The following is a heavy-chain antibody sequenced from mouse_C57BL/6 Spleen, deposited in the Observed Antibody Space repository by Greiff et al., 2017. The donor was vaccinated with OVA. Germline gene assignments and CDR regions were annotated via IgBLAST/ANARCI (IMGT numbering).Heavy chain of an antibody. Sequence: VQLQQSGGGLVKPGGSLKLSCAASGFTFSDYGMHWVRQAPEKGLEWVAYISSGSSTIYYADTVKGRFTISRDNAKNTLFLQMTSLRSEDTAMYYCARLGSAYWGQGTLVTVSA. J-gene: IGHJ3*01. V-gene: IGHV5-17*01. CDR2: ISSGSSTI. CDR1: GFTFSDYG. CDR3: ARLGSAY.